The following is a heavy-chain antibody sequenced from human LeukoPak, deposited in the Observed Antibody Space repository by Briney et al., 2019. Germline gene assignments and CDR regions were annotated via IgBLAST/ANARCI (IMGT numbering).Heavy chain of an antibody. CDR1: GGSISSYH. CDR3: ARGGTYDFPSLSQFDY. CDR2: IYYSGST. J-gene: IGHJ4*02. D-gene: IGHD3-3*01. Sequence: SETLSLTCTVSGGSISSYHWNWIRQPLGKGLEWIGSIYYSGSTNYNPSLKSRVTISVDASKNQFSLKLSSVTAADTAVYYCARGGTYDFPSLSQFDYWGQGTPVTVSS. V-gene: IGHV4-59*01.